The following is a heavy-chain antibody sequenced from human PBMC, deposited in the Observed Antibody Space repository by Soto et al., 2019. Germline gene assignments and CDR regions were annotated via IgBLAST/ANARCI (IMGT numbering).Heavy chain of an antibody. D-gene: IGHD3-16*01. CDR1: GFTLSDSY. Sequence: QVHLVESGGALVKPGGSLRLSCAASGFTLSDSYMSWIRQAPGKGLEWLSYISNSGRTINYADSVKGRFTISRDNAKNLLYLQLNSLRGEDTAVYYCARDWGAWFEPWGQGTLVTVSS. CDR2: ISNSGRTI. V-gene: IGHV3-11*01. J-gene: IGHJ5*02. CDR3: ARDWGAWFEP.